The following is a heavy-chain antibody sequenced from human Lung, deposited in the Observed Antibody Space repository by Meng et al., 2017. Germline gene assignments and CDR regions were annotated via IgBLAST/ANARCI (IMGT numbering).Heavy chain of an antibody. Sequence: CTAPGGPTSSGSYYWSWIRQPAGKGLEWIRRIYNSGSTNYNPSLKSRVTISVDTSKNQFSLKLSSVTAADTAVYYCARTRNIPWFALGSGAFDIWGQGTMVTVSS. D-gene: IGHD3-10*01. CDR2: IYNSGST. CDR1: GGPTSSGSYY. J-gene: IGHJ3*02. CDR3: ARTRNIPWFALGSGAFDI. V-gene: IGHV4-61*02.